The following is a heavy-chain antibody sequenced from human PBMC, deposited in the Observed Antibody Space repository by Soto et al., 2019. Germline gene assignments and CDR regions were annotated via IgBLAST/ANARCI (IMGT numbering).Heavy chain of an antibody. V-gene: IGHV4-59*01. J-gene: IGHJ4*02. CDR3: ARVSCSGGWYGPFDY. Sequence: SETLSLTCTVSGGSISSYYWSWIRQPPGKGLEWIGYIYYSGSTNYNPSLKSRVTISVDTSKNQFSLKLSSVTAADTAVYYCARVSCSGGWYGPFDYWGQGTLVTVSS. D-gene: IGHD6-19*01. CDR1: GGSISSYY. CDR2: IYYSGST.